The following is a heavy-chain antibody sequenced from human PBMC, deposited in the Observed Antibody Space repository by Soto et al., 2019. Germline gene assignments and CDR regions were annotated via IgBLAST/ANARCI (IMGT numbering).Heavy chain of an antibody. Sequence: GGSLRLSCAASGFTFDDYGMSWVRQAPGKGLEWVSGINWNGGSTGYADSVKGRFTISRDNAKNSLYLQMNSLRAEDTALYHFARRGYQLPLDYWGQGTLVTVSS. D-gene: IGHD2-2*01. CDR1: GFTFDDYG. CDR2: INWNGGST. V-gene: IGHV3-20*01. CDR3: ARRGYQLPLDY. J-gene: IGHJ4*02.